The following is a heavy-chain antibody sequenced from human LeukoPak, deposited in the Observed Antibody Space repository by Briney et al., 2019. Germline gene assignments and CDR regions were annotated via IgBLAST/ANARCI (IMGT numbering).Heavy chain of an antibody. V-gene: IGHV4-59*04. CDR1: GGSISNFY. D-gene: IGHD6-13*01. Sequence: SETLSLTCTVSGGSISNFYWGWIRQPPGKGLEWIGTIYNSGSTYYNASLESRVTISVDTSKNQFSLKLSSVTAADTAVYYCARAYSSSWYFNWFDPWGQGTLVTVSS. CDR2: IYNSGST. J-gene: IGHJ5*02. CDR3: ARAYSSSWYFNWFDP.